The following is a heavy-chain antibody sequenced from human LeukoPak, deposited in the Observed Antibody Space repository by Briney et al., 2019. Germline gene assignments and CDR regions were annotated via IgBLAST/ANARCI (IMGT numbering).Heavy chain of an antibody. CDR2: INTDGSST. V-gene: IGHV3-74*01. D-gene: IGHD2-21*02. Sequence: GGSLRLSCAASGFTFSIYWMHWVRQAPGKGLMWVSRINTDGSSTTYADSVKGRFTISRDNAKNTLYLQMNSLRAEDTAVYYCAREFVGDWACWGQGTLVTVSS. CDR3: AREFVGDWAC. CDR1: GFTFSIYW. J-gene: IGHJ4*02.